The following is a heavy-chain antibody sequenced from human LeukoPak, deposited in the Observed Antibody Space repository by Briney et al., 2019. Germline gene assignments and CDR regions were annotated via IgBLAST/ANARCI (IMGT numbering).Heavy chain of an antibody. CDR2: ISGSGGST. V-gene: IGHV3-23*01. J-gene: IGHJ4*02. D-gene: IGHD6-6*01. CDR1: GFTFSSYA. Sequence: GGSLRLSCAASGFTFSSYAMSWVRQAPGKGLEWVSAISGSGGSTYYADSVKGRFTISRDNSKNMLYLQMNSLRAEDTAVYYCSKDVRIAARQAANYFDYWGQGTLVTVSS. CDR3: SKDVRIAARQAANYFDY.